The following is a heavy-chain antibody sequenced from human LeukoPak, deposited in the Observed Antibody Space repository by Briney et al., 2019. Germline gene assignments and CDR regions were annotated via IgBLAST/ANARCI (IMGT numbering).Heavy chain of an antibody. D-gene: IGHD6-13*01. CDR1: GYTFTGYY. CDR3: AREGSSSWSIFYYYYYMDV. CDR2: INPNSGGT. Sequence: ASVKVSCKASGYTFTGYYMHWVRQAPGQGLEWMGWINPNSGGTNYAQKFQGRVTMTRDTSISTAYMELSRLRSDDTAVYYCAREGSSSWSIFYYYYYMDVWGKGTTVTVSS. V-gene: IGHV1-2*02. J-gene: IGHJ6*03.